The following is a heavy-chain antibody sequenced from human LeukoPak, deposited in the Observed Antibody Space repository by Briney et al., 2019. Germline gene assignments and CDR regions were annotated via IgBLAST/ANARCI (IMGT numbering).Heavy chain of an antibody. Sequence: HPGGSLRLSCAASGFTFSNYGIHWDRQAPGKGLEWVAVISNDGSNKYYVDSVKGRFTISRDNSENTLYLQMNSLRAEDTAVYYCAKETGRWELEWGQGTLVTVSS. CDR2: ISNDGSNK. CDR1: GFTFSNYG. V-gene: IGHV3-30*18. J-gene: IGHJ4*02. CDR3: AKETGRWELE. D-gene: IGHD1-26*01.